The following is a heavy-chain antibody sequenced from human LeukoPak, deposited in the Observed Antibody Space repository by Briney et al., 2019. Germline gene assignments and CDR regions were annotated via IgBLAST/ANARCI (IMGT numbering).Heavy chain of an antibody. J-gene: IGHJ4*02. Sequence: KASQTLSLTCAISGDSVSSNSAAWNWIRQSPSRGLEWLGRTYYRSKWYKEYALSVKSRITINPDTSKNQFSLQLNSVTPEDTAVYYCARRRPDIVVVVAEWDFDYWGQGTLVTVSS. V-gene: IGHV6-1*01. CDR2: TYYRSKWYK. CDR3: ARRRPDIVVVVAEWDFDY. D-gene: IGHD2-15*01. CDR1: GDSVSSNSAA.